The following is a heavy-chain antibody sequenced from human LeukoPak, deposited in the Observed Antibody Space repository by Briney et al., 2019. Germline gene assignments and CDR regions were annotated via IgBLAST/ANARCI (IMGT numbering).Heavy chain of an antibody. D-gene: IGHD5-18*01. CDR3: ARSGYSYGGFFDY. V-gene: IGHV4-59*01. CDR1: GGSISSYY. CDR2: IYYSGST. J-gene: IGHJ4*02. Sequence: PSETLSLTCTVSGGSISSYYWSWIRQPPGKGLEWIGYIYYSGSTNYNPSLKSRVTISVDTSKNQFSLKLSSVTAADTAVYYCARSGYSYGGFFDYWGQGTLVTVSS.